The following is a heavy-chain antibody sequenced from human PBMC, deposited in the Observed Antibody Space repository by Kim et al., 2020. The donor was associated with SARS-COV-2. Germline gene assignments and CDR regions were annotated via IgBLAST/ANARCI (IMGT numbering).Heavy chain of an antibody. Sequence: SQTLSLTCGISGDSVNSGAWNWIRQSPSRGPEWLGRTYYTSKWNYDYALSVRSRITINADTSKNQFSLQLESVTPEDTAVYLCARGFHATGLDYWGQGTLVTVSA. V-gene: IGHV6-1*01. CDR2: TYYTSKWNY. D-gene: IGHD4-4*01. CDR1: GDSVNSGA. J-gene: IGHJ4*02. CDR3: ARGFHATGLDY.